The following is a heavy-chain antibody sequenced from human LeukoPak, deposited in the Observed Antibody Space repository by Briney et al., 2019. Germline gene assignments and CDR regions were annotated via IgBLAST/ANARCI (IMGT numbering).Heavy chain of an antibody. D-gene: IGHD2-15*01. J-gene: IGHJ4*02. V-gene: IGHV3-23*01. Sequence: GGSLRLSCLASGFTFSSYAMDWVRQAPGQGLQWVSAVGTSADTYYADSVRGRFTISRDNSKNTLYLQMDSLRAEDTAIYYCTRKTPGRTPFDYWGQGIMVTVSS. CDR1: GFTFSSYA. CDR2: VGTSADT. CDR3: TRKTPGRTPFDY.